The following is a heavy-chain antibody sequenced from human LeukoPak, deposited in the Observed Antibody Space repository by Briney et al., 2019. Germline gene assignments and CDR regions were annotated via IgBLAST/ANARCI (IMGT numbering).Heavy chain of an antibody. D-gene: IGHD6-19*01. CDR2: ISSSGSTI. J-gene: IGHJ6*02. CDR1: GFTFSSYS. CDR3: AKDSIAVAAPLGGMDV. Sequence: GGSLRLSCTASGFTFSSYSMNWVRQAPGKGLEWGSYISSSGSTIYYADSVKGRFTISRDNAKNSLYLQMNSLRAEDTALYYCAKDSIAVAAPLGGMDVWGQGTTVTVSS. V-gene: IGHV3-48*04.